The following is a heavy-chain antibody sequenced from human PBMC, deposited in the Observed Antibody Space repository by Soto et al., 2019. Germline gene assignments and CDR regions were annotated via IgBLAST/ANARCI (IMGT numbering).Heavy chain of an antibody. D-gene: IGHD6-13*01. J-gene: IGHJ6*02. CDR2: ISYDGSNK. Sequence: QVQLVESGGGVVQPGRSLRLSCAASGFTFSSYGMHWVRQAPGKGLEWVAVISYDGSNKYYADSVKGRFTISRDNSKNTLSLQMNSLRAEDTAVYYCAKDQQLAYYYYYGMDVWGQGTTVTVSS. V-gene: IGHV3-30*18. CDR3: AKDQQLAYYYYYGMDV. CDR1: GFTFSSYG.